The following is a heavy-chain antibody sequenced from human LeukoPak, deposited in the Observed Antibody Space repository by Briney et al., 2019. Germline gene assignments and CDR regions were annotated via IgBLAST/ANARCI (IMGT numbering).Heavy chain of an antibody. D-gene: IGHD3-16*01. J-gene: IGHJ3*02. Sequence: GGSLRLSCAASGFTFSSYGMHWVRQAPGKGLEWVAVISYDGSNKYYADSVKGRFTISRENSKNTLHLQMNSLRAEDTAVYYCARFETSPGGVPFDIWGQGTVVTVSS. V-gene: IGHV3-30*03. CDR3: ARFETSPGGVPFDI. CDR2: ISYDGSNK. CDR1: GFTFSSYG.